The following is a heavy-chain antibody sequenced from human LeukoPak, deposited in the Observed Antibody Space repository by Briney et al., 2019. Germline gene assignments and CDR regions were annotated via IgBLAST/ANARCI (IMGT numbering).Heavy chain of an antibody. CDR3: ARDSGPRRGWLTTAVDF. V-gene: IGHV1-8*03. J-gene: IGHJ4*02. Sequence: ASVKVSCKASGYTFTSYDINWVRQATGQGLEWMGWMNPNSGNTGYAQKFQGRVTITRNTSISTAYMELSSLRSDDTAVYYCARDSGPRRGWLTTAVDFWGQGTLVTVSS. D-gene: IGHD6-19*01. CDR1: GYTFTSYD. CDR2: MNPNSGNT.